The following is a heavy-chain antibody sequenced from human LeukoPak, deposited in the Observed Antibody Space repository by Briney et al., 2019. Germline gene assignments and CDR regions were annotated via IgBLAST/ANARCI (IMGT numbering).Heavy chain of an antibody. J-gene: IGHJ5*02. D-gene: IGHD1-1*01. CDR2: IYYSGST. CDR1: GGSISSYY. CDR3: ARDAFRAPTGFDP. Sequence: PSETLSLTCTVSGGSISSYYWSWIRQPPGKGLEWIGYIYYSGSTNYNPSLKSRVTISVDTSKNQFSLKLSSVTAADTAVYYCARDAFRAPTGFDPWGQGTLVTVSS. V-gene: IGHV4-59*01.